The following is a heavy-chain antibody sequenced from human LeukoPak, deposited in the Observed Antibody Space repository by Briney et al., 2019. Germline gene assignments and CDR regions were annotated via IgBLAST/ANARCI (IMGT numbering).Heavy chain of an antibody. CDR2: INSDGSST. Sequence: GGSLRLSCAACGFTFSSYWMLWVRHAPGKGLVGVSRINSDGSSTSYADSVKGRFTISRDNAKNTLYLQMNSLRAEDTAVYYCARARTKYFDYWGQGTLVTVSS. CDR3: ARARTKYFDY. CDR1: GFTFSSYW. J-gene: IGHJ4*02. V-gene: IGHV3-74*01. D-gene: IGHD1-14*01.